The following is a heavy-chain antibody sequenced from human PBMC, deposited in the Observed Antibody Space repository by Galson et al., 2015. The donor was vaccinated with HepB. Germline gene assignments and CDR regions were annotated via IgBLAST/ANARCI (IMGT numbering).Heavy chain of an antibody. Sequence: SLRLSCAASGFTFSSYGMHWVRQAPGKGLEWVAVIWYDGSNKYYADSVKGRFTISRDNSKNTLYLQMNSLRAEDTAVYYCARDYASIFCGGDCYNNAFDIWGQGTMVTVSS. D-gene: IGHD2-21*01. CDR3: ARDYASIFCGGDCYNNAFDI. CDR2: IWYDGSNK. J-gene: IGHJ3*02. V-gene: IGHV3-33*01. CDR1: GFTFSSYG.